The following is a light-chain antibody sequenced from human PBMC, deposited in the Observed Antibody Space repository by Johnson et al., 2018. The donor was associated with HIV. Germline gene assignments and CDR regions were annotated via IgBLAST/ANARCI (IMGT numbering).Light chain of an antibody. CDR2: ENN. V-gene: IGLV1-51*02. CDR1: SSNIGINY. CDR3: GTWDSSLNAYV. Sequence: QSVLTQPPSVSAAPGQKVTISCSGSSSNIGINYVSWYQQLPGTAPKLLIYENNKRPSGIPDRFSGSKSDTSATLGITGLQTGDEADYYCGTWDSSLNAYVFGAATKVAVL. J-gene: IGLJ1*01.